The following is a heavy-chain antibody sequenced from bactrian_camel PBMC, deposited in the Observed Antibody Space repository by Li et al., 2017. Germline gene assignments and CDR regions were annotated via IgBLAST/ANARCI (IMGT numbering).Heavy chain of an antibody. CDR3: TRGPENVWEYGY. V-gene: IGHV3S53*01. CDR1: SHRGNC. J-gene: IGHJ4*01. Sequence: HVQLVESGGGSVQAGGSLRLSCLYSHRGNCMGWYRQAPGKEREGVAVIAGSGSPGYADSVKGRFTISKDNAKNTLYLQMNSLKTEDTAVYYCTRGPENVWEYGYWGQGTQVTVS. CDR2: IAGSGSP.